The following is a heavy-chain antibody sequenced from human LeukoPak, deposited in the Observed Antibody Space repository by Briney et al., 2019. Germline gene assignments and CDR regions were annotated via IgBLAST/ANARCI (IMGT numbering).Heavy chain of an antibody. CDR2: IYYGGST. CDR1: GGSISSYY. Sequence: SETLSLTCTVSGGSISSYYWSWIRQPPGKGLEWIGYIYYGGSTNYNPSLKSRVTISVDTSKNQFSLKLSSVTAADTAVYYCARHWGALRGYFDYWGQGTLVTVSS. CDR3: ARHWGALRGYFDY. J-gene: IGHJ4*02. D-gene: IGHD3-16*01. V-gene: IGHV4-59*08.